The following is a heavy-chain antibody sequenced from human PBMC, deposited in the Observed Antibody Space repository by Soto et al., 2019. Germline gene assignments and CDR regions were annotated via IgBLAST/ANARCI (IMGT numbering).Heavy chain of an antibody. D-gene: IGHD5-12*01. CDR1: GFTFSSYT. CDR2: ISGSGDST. V-gene: IGHV3-23*01. CDR3: AKGVRHSGYDHASDY. J-gene: IGHJ4*02. Sequence: EVQLLESGGDLVQPGGSLRLSCAASGFTFSSYTMTWFRQAPGKGLEWVSTISGSGDSTYYADSVKGRFTISRDNSKNTLYLHIYTLRVEDTAVYYCAKGVRHSGYDHASDYWGQGTLLTVSS.